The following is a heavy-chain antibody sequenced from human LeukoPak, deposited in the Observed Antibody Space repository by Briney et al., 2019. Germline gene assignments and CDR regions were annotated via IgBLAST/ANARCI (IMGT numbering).Heavy chain of an antibody. CDR2: IYNGGGT. D-gene: IGHD5-24*01. J-gene: IGHJ4*02. Sequence: GGSLRLSCAASGFSVRNNHIYWVRQAPGKGLEWVSVIYNGGGTYYADSVKGRFIISRDNSKNTVYLQMNSLSAEDAAVYYCVKDDGWVQYANWGQGTLVTVSS. CDR1: GFSVRNNH. V-gene: IGHV3-53*01. CDR3: VKDDGWVQYAN.